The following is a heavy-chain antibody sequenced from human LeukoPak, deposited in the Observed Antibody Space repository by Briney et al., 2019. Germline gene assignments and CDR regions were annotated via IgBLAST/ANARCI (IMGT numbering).Heavy chain of an antibody. D-gene: IGHD3-22*01. CDR2: INWNGGST. J-gene: IGHJ4*02. Sequence: GGSLRLSCAASGFIFGDYGMSWVRQAPGKGLEWVSGINWNGGSTGYADSVKGRFTISRDNAKNSLYLQMNSLRAEDTALYHCARLYYYDSSGYLDYWGQGTLVTVSS. CDR3: ARLYYYDSSGYLDY. CDR1: GFIFGDYG. V-gene: IGHV3-20*01.